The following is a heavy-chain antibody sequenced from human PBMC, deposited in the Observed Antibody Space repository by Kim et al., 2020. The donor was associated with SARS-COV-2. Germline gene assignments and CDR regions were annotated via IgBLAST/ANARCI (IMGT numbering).Heavy chain of an antibody. Sequence: GGSLRLSCAASGFTFSSYSMNWVRQAPGKGLEWVSSISSSSSYIYYADSVKGRFTISRDNAKNSLYLQMNSLRAEDTAVYYCARDGLRGGYDILTVYYKGGMDVWGQGTTVTVSS. V-gene: IGHV3-21*01. CDR1: GFTFSSYS. J-gene: IGHJ6*02. D-gene: IGHD3-9*01. CDR2: ISSSSSYI. CDR3: ARDGLRGGYDILTVYYKGGMDV.